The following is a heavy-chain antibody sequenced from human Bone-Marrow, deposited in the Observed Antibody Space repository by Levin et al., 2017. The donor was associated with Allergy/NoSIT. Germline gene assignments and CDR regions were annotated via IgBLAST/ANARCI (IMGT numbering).Heavy chain of an antibody. CDR3: VRDGGGKYFGSGNDY. CDR2: ISYDGSHK. Sequence: GESLKISCAASGFTFNNFAMHWVRQAPGKGLEWVALISYDGSHKQYADSVRGRFTISRDSSRKTVSLQMLSLKVEDTGVYYCVRDGGGKYFGSGNDYWGQGTRVTVAS. V-gene: IGHV3-30*04. CDR1: GFTFNNFA. D-gene: IGHD3-10*01. J-gene: IGHJ4*02.